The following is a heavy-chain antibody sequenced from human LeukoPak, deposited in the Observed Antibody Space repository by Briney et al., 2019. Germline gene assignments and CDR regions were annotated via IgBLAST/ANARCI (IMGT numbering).Heavy chain of an antibody. V-gene: IGHV3-7*01. CDR1: GFTFSIYG. D-gene: IGHD3-10*02. J-gene: IGHJ6*03. CDR2: MNEYGSEI. CDR3: AKEELRRITMWGYMDV. Sequence: GGSLRLSCATSGFTFSIYGMSWVRQAPGKGLEWVAKMNEYGSEIFYVDSVKGRFTISRDNGKNSLYLQMNSLSAEDTAFYYCAKEELRRITMWGYMDVWGKGTTVTISS.